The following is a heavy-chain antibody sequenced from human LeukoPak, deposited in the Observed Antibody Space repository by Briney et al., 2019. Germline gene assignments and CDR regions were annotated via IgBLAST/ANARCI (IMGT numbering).Heavy chain of an antibody. D-gene: IGHD3-9*01. CDR2: IKQDGSVK. Sequence: GGSLRLSCAASGFTFSGYWMMWVRQTPGKGLEWVANIKQDGSVKQYVDSVKGRFTISRDNAKNSLYLQMNSLRAEDTAVYYCARILRYFDLGDYWGQGTLVTVSS. CDR1: GFTFSGYW. CDR3: ARILRYFDLGDY. V-gene: IGHV3-7*03. J-gene: IGHJ4*02.